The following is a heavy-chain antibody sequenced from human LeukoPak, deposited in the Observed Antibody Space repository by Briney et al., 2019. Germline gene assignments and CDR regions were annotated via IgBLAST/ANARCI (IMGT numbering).Heavy chain of an antibody. V-gene: IGHV1-2*02. Sequence: ASVKVSSTASGYTFTRYYMHWVREAAGQGLEWMGWINPNSGGTNYAQKFQGRVTMTRDTSISTAYMELSRLRSDDTAVYYCAREMFKTIDYWGQGTLVTVSS. D-gene: IGHD3-10*02. J-gene: IGHJ4*02. CDR1: GYTFTRYY. CDR3: AREMFKTIDY. CDR2: INPNSGGT.